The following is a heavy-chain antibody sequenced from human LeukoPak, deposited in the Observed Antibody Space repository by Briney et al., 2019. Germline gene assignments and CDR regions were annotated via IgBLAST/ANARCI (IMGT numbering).Heavy chain of an antibody. CDR1: GFTFSSYA. J-gene: IGHJ4*02. CDR2: ISGSGGST. V-gene: IGHV3-23*01. D-gene: IGHD2-2*01. CDR3: AKDQYWYHLPFD. Sequence: SGGSLRLSCAASGFTFSSYAMPWVRQAPGKGLEWVSAISGSGGSTYYADSVKGRFTISRDNSKNTLFLQMNSLRAEDTAVYYCAKDQYWYHLPFDWGQGTLVTVSS.